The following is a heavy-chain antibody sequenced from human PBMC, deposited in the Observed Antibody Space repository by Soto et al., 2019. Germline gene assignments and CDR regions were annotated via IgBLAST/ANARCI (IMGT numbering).Heavy chain of an antibody. CDR2: SNPNGGST. CDR3: AREKWLVRRNDPFDI. J-gene: IGHJ3*02. CDR1: GYTFINYY. V-gene: IGHV1-46*01. D-gene: IGHD6-19*01. Sequence: QVQLVQSGAEVKKPGASVKVSCKASGYTFINYYMHWVRQAPGQGLEWMGISNPNGGSTTYAQKFQGRVTLTRDTSTNTVNMELSSLRSEDTAVYYFAREKWLVRRNDPFDIWGQGTMVTVSS.